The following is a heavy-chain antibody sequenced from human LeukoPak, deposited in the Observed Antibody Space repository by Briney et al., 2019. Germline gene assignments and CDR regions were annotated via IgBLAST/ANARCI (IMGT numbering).Heavy chain of an antibody. CDR3: ARDQSYYGGLSDAFDI. Sequence: SETLSLTCTVSGGSISSGSYYWSWIRQPAGKGLEWIGRIYTSGSTNYNPSLKSRVTISVDTSKNQFSLKLSSVTAADTAVCYCARDQSYYGGLSDAFDIWGQGTMVTVSS. CDR1: GGSISSGSYY. CDR2: IYTSGST. D-gene: IGHD1-26*01. J-gene: IGHJ3*02. V-gene: IGHV4-61*02.